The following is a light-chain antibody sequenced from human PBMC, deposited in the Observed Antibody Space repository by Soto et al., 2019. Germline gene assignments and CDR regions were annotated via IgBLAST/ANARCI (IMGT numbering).Light chain of an antibody. V-gene: IGKV3-11*01. CDR1: QSVSNY. CDR2: DAS. J-gene: IGKJ5*01. Sequence: EIILTQSPDTLSLSPGERATLSCRASQSVSNYLAWYQQKPGQAPRLLIYDASNRATGIPARFSGSGSGTDFTLTISSLEPEDFAVYFCQQRSHWPPITFGQGTRLEIK. CDR3: QQRSHWPPIT.